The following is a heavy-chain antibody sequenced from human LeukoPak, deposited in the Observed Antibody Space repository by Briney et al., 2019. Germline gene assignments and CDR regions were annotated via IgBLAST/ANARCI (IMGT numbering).Heavy chain of an antibody. CDR1: GGSISGSDYY. J-gene: IGHJ4*02. CDR2: IYYSRST. V-gene: IGHV4-39*01. D-gene: IGHD3-16*01. Sequence: SETLSLTCTVSGGSISGSDYYWGWISQPPGKGLEWIGSIYYSRSTYYNPSLKSRVTISVDTSKNQFSLKLSSVTAADTDVYYCARLNPASGGDYWGQGTLVTVSS. CDR3: ARLNPASGGDY.